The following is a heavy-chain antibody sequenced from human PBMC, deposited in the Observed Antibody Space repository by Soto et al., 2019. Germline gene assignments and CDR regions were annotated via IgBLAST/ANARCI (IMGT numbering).Heavy chain of an antibody. CDR1: GYTFTSYA. Sequence: QVQLVQSGAEEKKPGASVKVSCKASGYTFTSYAMHWVRQAPGQRLEWMGWINAGNGNTKYSQKFQGRVTITRDTSASTAYMELSSLRSEDTAVYYCARVKGYCSGGSCYRPNYYYYGMDGWGQGTTVTVSS. CDR2: INAGNGNT. CDR3: ARVKGYCSGGSCYRPNYYYYGMDG. J-gene: IGHJ6*02. V-gene: IGHV1-3*05. D-gene: IGHD2-15*01.